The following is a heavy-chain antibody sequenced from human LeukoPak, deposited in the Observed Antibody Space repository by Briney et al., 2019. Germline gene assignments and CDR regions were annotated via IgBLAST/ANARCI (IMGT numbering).Heavy chain of an antibody. CDR1: GYSIRSGLF. Sequence: PSETLSPTCTVSGYSIRSGLFWGWIRQPPGKGLECVASISHSGTTFYNSSLSSRLSISIDTFRNQFSLKLTSVTAADTAVYYCARGRYSSGWMKPMGIWGQGTLVTVSS. CDR2: ISHSGTT. CDR3: ARGRYSSGWMKPMGI. J-gene: IGHJ4*02. V-gene: IGHV4-38-2*02. D-gene: IGHD6-25*01.